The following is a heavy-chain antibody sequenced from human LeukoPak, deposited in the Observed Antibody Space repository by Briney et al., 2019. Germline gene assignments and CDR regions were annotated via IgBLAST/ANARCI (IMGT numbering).Heavy chain of an antibody. D-gene: IGHD2-8*02. CDR1: GGSISSSSHY. CDR3: AREGTGGLDY. J-gene: IGHJ4*02. V-gene: IGHV4-39*07. CDR2: IYYSGST. Sequence: SGTLSLTCAVSGGSISSSSHYWDWIRQPPGEGLEWIGSIYYSGSTYYNPSLKSRVTISVDTSKNQFSLKLISVTAADTAVYYCAREGTGGLDYWGQGILVTVPP.